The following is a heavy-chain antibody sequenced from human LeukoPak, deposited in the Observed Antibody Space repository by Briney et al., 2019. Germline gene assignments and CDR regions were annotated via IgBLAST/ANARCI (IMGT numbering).Heavy chain of an antibody. CDR3: ARGSSSGWTNWYFDL. J-gene: IGHJ2*01. CDR1: GFTFSSYA. CDR2: ISGSSGGST. D-gene: IGHD6-19*01. Sequence: GGSLRLSCAASGFTFSSYAMSWVRQAPGKGLEWVSTISGSSGGSTYFADSVKGRFTISRDNSKNTLYLQMNSLRAEDTAVYYCARGSSSGWTNWYFDLWGRGTLVTASS. V-gene: IGHV3-23*01.